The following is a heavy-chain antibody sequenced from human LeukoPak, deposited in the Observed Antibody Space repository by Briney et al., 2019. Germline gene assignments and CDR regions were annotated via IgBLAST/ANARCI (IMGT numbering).Heavy chain of an antibody. J-gene: IGHJ4*01. V-gene: IGHV3-74*01. Sequence: GGSLRLSCAASGFPFSSYWMHWVRQAPGKGLVWVSRINIDGSNTNYADSVKGRFTISRDNAKNTLYLQMDSLRAEDTAVYYCARPLGGAYDYWGHGTLVTVSS. CDR3: ARPLGGAYDY. D-gene: IGHD3-16*01. CDR1: GFPFSSYW. CDR2: INIDGSNT.